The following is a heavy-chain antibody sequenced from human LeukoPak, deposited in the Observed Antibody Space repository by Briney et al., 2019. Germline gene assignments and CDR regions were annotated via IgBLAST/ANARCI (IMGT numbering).Heavy chain of an antibody. CDR3: ASLTGYGSSTSCYNCLDP. Sequence: SETLSLTCTVSGGSISSYYWSWIRQPPGKGLEWIGYIYTSGSTNYNPSLKSRVTISVDTSKNQFSLKLSSVTAADTAVYYCASLTGYGSSTSCYNCLDPWGRGTLFTVSS. J-gene: IGHJ5*02. CDR2: IYTSGST. CDR1: GGSISSYY. V-gene: IGHV4-4*09. D-gene: IGHD2-2*02.